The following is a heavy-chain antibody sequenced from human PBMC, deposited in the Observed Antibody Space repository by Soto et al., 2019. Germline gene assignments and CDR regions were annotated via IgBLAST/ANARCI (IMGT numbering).Heavy chain of an antibody. CDR3: ARGDLRFLENNEYSQH. J-gene: IGHJ1*01. V-gene: IGHV1-18*01. Sequence: ASVKVSCKASGYTFTSYGISWVRQAPGQGLEWMGWISAYNGNTNYAQKLQGRVTMTTDTSTSTAYMELRSLRSDDTAVYYCARGDLRFLENNEYSQHWGQGTLVTVSS. CDR2: ISAYNGNT. D-gene: IGHD3-3*01. CDR1: GYTFTSYG.